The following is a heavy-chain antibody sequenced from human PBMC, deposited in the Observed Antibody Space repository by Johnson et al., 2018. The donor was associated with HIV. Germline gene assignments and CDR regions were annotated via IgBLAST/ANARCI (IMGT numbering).Heavy chain of an antibody. Sequence: QEKLVESGGGVVQPGRSLRLSCAASGFTFSSYGMHWVRQAPGKGLEWVAVISYDGSNKYYADSVEGRFTISRDNSKNTLYLQMNSLRADETAVYYCAKAPNWNYGDAFDVGGQGTMLTVSS. CDR1: GFTFSSYG. CDR2: ISYDGSNK. CDR3: AKAPNWNYGDAFDV. D-gene: IGHD1-7*01. J-gene: IGHJ3*01. V-gene: IGHV3-30*18.